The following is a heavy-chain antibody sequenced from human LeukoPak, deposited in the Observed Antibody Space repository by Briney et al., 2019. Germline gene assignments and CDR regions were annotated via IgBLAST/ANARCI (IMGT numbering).Heavy chain of an antibody. J-gene: IGHJ6*03. Sequence: PGGSLRLSCAASGFTFSSYAMSWVRQAPGKGLEWVSAISGSGGSTYYADSVKGRFTISRDNSKNTLYLQMNSLRAEDTAVHYCAKAFCGGDCYSDYYYYMDVWGKGTTVTVSS. CDR3: AKAFCGGDCYSDYYYYMDV. D-gene: IGHD2-21*02. V-gene: IGHV3-23*01. CDR1: GFTFSSYA. CDR2: ISGSGGST.